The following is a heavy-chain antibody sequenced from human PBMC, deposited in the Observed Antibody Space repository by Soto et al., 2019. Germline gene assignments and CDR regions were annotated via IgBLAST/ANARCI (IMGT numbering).Heavy chain of an antibody. CDR1: GGSFSGYY. J-gene: IGHJ4*02. D-gene: IGHD3-10*01. CDR3: ARGWRDYYGSGSYPETYYFDY. CDR2: INHSGST. V-gene: IGHV4-34*01. Sequence: QVQLQQWGAGLSKPSETLSLTCAVYGGSFSGYYWSWIRQPPGKGLEWIGEINHSGSTNYNPSLKSRVTISVDTSKNQFSLKLSSVTAADTAVYYCARGWRDYYGSGSYPETYYFDYWGQGTLVTVSS.